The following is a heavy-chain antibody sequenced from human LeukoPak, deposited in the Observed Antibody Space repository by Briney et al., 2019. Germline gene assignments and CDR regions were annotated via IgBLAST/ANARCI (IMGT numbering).Heavy chain of an antibody. V-gene: IGHV1-2*02. J-gene: IGHJ4*02. CDR3: ARMVDGDNGSDY. D-gene: IGHD4-17*01. CDR2: INPNSGGT. CDR1: GYTFTDYY. Sequence: ASVKVSCKASGYTFTDYYMHWVRQAPGQGLEWMGWINPNSGGTNYAQKFQGRVTMTRDTSISTAYMELSRLRSDDTAVYYCARMVDGDNGSDYWGQGTLVTVSS.